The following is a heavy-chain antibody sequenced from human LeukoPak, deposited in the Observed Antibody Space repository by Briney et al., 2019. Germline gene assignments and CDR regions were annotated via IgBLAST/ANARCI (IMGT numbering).Heavy chain of an antibody. J-gene: IGHJ4*02. V-gene: IGHV3-30*03. CDR2: ISYDGSNK. Sequence: GGSLRLSCAASGFTFNNYGMHWVRQAPGKGLEWVAVISYDGSNKYYADSVKGRFTISRDNSKNTLYLQMNSLRAEDTAVYYCARAEYDFWSGYPYYFDYWGQGTLVTVSS. D-gene: IGHD3-3*01. CDR1: GFTFNNYG. CDR3: ARAEYDFWSGYPYYFDY.